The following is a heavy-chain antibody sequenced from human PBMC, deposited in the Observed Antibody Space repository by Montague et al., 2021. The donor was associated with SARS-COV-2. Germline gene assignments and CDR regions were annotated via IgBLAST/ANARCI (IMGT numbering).Heavy chain of an antibody. CDR2: IYYSGST. J-gene: IGHJ3*02. CDR1: GGSISSYY. Sequence: SETLSLTCTVSGGSISSYYWSWIRRPPGKGLEWIGYIYYSGSTNYNPSLKSRVTISVDTSKNQFSLKLSSATAADTAVYYCARQRRYQLPITIFGVVMADAFDIWGQGTVVTVSS. D-gene: IGHD3-3*01. CDR3: ARQRRYQLPITIFGVVMADAFDI. V-gene: IGHV4-59*08.